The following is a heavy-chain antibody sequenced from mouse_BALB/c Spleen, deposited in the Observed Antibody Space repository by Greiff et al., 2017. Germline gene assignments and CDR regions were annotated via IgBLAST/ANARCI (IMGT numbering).Heavy chain of an antibody. V-gene: IGHV3-6*02. CDR1: GYSITSGYY. Sequence: EVQLQESGPGLVKPSQSLSLTCSVTGYSITSGYYWNWIRQFPGNKLEWMGYISYDGSNNYNPSLKNRISITRDTSKNQFFLKLNSVTTEDTATYYCARGLWYPYAMDYWGQGTSVTVSS. CDR2: ISYDGSN. J-gene: IGHJ4*01. D-gene: IGHD2-1*01. CDR3: ARGLWYPYAMDY.